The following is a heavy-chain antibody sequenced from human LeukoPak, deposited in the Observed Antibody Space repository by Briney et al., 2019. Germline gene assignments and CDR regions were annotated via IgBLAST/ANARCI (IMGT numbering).Heavy chain of an antibody. J-gene: IGHJ5*02. CDR3: ARLGSSSVGGGWFDP. V-gene: IGHV4-4*07. D-gene: IGHD6-6*01. CDR1: GGSISSYY. Sequence: PSETLSLTGTVSGGSISSYYWSWIRQPAGKGLEWIGRIYTSGSTNYNPSLKSRVTISVDTSKNQFSLKLSSVTAADTAVYYCARLGSSSVGGGWFDPWGQGTLVTVSS. CDR2: IYTSGST.